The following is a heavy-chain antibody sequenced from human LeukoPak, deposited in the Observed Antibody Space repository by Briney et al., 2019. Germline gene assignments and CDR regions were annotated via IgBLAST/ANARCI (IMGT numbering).Heavy chain of an antibody. J-gene: IGHJ4*02. CDR3: ARQYSSEFDY. CDR1: GFTFSRFG. CDR2: IRYDGSDK. V-gene: IGHV3-30*02. D-gene: IGHD6-19*01. Sequence: GGSLRLPCAAPGFTFSRFGMHWVRQAPGKGLEWVALIRYDGSDKYYADSVRGRFTISRDNSKNTFYLQMDSLRTDDTAVYYCARQYSSEFDYWGQGTLVTVSS.